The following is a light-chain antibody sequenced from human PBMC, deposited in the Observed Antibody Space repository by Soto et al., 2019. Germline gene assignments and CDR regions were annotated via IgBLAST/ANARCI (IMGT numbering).Light chain of an antibody. CDR1: QSVNTY. Sequence: EIVLTQSPATLSLSPGEGATLSCRASQSVNTYLAWYQQKPGQAPRLLIYDGFNRATGIPARFSGSGSGTDFNLTISRLEPEDFEVYYGQQGGSLGGGTKVEI. V-gene: IGKV3-11*01. CDR3: QQGGS. J-gene: IGKJ4*01. CDR2: DGF.